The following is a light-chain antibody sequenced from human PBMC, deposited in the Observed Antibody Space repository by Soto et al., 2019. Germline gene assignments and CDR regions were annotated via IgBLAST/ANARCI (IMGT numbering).Light chain of an antibody. CDR3: QRYGDSPPNT. Sequence: EIVLTQSPGTLSLSPGESATHSCRASQSVNSRFLAWYQHKPGQAPRLLIYAASTRATGIPDRFSGSASGTDFFTLTISRLEPEDFAVYYCQRYGDSPPNTFGQGTKLEIK. V-gene: IGKV3-20*01. CDR2: AAS. CDR1: QSVNSRF. J-gene: IGKJ2*01.